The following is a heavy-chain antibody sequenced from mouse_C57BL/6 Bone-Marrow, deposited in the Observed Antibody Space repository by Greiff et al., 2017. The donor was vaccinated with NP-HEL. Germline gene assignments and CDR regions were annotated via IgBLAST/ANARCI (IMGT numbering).Heavy chain of an antibody. J-gene: IGHJ1*03. V-gene: IGHV5-17*01. CDR2: ISSGSSTI. D-gene: IGHD1-1*01. CDR1: GFTFSDYG. Sequence: EVMLVESGGGLVKPGGSLKLSCAASGFTFSDYGMHWVRQAPEKGLEWVAYISSGSSTIYYADTVKGRFTISRDNAKNTLFLQMTSLRSEDTAMYYCAREEDYYGSSYGYFDVWGTGTTVTVSS. CDR3: AREEDYYGSSYGYFDV.